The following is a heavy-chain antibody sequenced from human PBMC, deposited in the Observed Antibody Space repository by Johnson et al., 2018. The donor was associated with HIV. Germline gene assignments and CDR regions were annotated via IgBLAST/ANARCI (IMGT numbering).Heavy chain of an antibody. CDR1: GFSFSSYA. V-gene: IGHV3-30-3*01. CDR3: ARSVNDCSDCLWGRDAFDI. D-gene: IGHD4-11*01. CDR2: ISYDGDNK. Sequence: QVQLVESGGGVVQPGGSLRLSCVASGFSFSSYAMHWVRQAPGKGLEWVAVISYDGDNKYFADSVKGRFTISRDNSKNTLYLQMNSLRAEDTAVYDCARSVNDCSDCLWGRDAFDIWGQGTMVIVSS. J-gene: IGHJ3*02.